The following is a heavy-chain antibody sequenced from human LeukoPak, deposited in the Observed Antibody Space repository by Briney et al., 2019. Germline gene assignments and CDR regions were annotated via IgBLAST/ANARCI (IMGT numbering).Heavy chain of an antibody. CDR1: GVSISSHY. V-gene: IGHV4-59*11. D-gene: IGHD4-17*01. J-gene: IGHJ3*02. CDR3: ARDPTTVTKGLDI. CDR2: ISYIGST. Sequence: TSETLSLTCTVSGVSISSHYWSWIRQPPGKGLEWLGYISYIGSTNYNPSLKSRVTISVDTSKNQFSLKLSSVTAADAAVYFCARDPTTVTKGLDIWGQGTMVTVSS.